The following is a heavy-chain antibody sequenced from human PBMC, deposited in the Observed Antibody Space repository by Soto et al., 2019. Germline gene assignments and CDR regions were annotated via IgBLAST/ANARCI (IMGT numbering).Heavy chain of an antibody. Sequence: ASVKVSCKASGGTFSSYAISWVRQAPGQGLEWMGGIIPIFGTANYAQKFQGRVTITADESTSTAYMELSSLRSEDTAVYYCARAQMNVDTTEYYYYYGMDVWGQGTTVTVSS. D-gene: IGHD5-18*01. CDR1: GGTFSSYA. CDR2: IIPIFGTA. V-gene: IGHV1-69*13. CDR3: ARAQMNVDTTEYYYYYGMDV. J-gene: IGHJ6*02.